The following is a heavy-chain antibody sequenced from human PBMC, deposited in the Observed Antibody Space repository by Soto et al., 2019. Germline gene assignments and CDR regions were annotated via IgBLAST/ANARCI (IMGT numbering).Heavy chain of an antibody. CDR1: GGTFSSYA. J-gene: IGHJ6*02. Sequence: QVQLVQSGAEVKKPGSSVKVSCKASGGTFSSYAISWVRQAPGQGLEWMGGIIPIFGTANYAQKFQGRVTITADESTSTAYMELISLRSEDTAVYYCARDSGSYSSYGMDVWGQGTTVTVSS. CDR2: IIPIFGTA. D-gene: IGHD1-26*01. CDR3: ARDSGSYSSYGMDV. V-gene: IGHV1-69*01.